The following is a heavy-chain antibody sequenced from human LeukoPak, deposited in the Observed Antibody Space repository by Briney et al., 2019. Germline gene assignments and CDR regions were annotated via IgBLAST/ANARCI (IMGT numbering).Heavy chain of an antibody. Sequence: SETLSLTCTVSGGSISSYYWSWIRQPPGKGLEWIGYIYYTGNTNYNPSLKSRVTISVDKSKNQFSLKLSSVTAADTAVYYCARRYSSGWYTRRANWFDPWGQGTLVTVSS. V-gene: IGHV4-59*12. D-gene: IGHD6-19*01. CDR1: GGSISSYY. J-gene: IGHJ5*02. CDR3: ARRYSSGWYTRRANWFDP. CDR2: IYYTGNT.